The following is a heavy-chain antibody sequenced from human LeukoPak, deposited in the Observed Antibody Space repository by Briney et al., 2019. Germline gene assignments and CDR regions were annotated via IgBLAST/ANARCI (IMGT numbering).Heavy chain of an antibody. CDR3: ARAAGPHSWPFDY. CDR2: MNTNTGNP. D-gene: IGHD6-13*01. Sequence: ASVKVSCKASGYTFTSYDINWVRQATGQGLEWMGWMNTNTGNPTYAQGFTGRFVFSLDTSVSTAYLQISSLKAEDTAVYYCARAAGPHSWPFDYWGQGTLVTVSS. V-gene: IGHV7-4-1*02. J-gene: IGHJ4*02. CDR1: GYTFTSYD.